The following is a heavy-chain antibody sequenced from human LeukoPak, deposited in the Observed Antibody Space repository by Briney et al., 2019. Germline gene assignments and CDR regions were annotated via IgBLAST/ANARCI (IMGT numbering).Heavy chain of an antibody. Sequence: GGSLRLSRAASGFTFSIYWMSWVRQAPGKGLEWVANIKQDGSEKSYVGSVTGRFTISRDNAKNSLYMQMNSLRAEDTAVYYCVRQRRYCSGDSCYQRTFDYWGQGTLVTVSS. CDR3: VRQRRYCSGDSCYQRTFDY. CDR2: IKQDGSEK. J-gene: IGHJ4*02. D-gene: IGHD2-15*01. V-gene: IGHV3-7*01. CDR1: GFTFSIYW.